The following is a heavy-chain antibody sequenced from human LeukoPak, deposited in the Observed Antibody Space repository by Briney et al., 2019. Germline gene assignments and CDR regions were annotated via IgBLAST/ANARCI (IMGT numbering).Heavy chain of an antibody. V-gene: IGHV3-7*03. CDR2: IKQDGSEK. Sequence: GGSLRLSCAASGFTFSRYWMSWVRQVPRKGLEWVANIKQDGSEKYYVDSVKGRFTISRDNSRNSLYLQMDSLRAEDTAVYYCASRGFYDSSGYFHYFDYWGQGTLVTVSS. CDR1: GFTFSRYW. D-gene: IGHD3-22*01. J-gene: IGHJ4*02. CDR3: ASRGFYDSSGYFHYFDY.